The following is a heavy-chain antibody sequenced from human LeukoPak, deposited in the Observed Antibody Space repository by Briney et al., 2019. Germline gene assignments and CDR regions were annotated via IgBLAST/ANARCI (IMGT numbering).Heavy chain of an antibody. CDR1: GDSISSSRYY. J-gene: IGHJ3*02. CDR2: IYYSGSI. V-gene: IGHV4-39*01. Sequence: SETLSLTCTVSGDSISSSRYYWGWIRQPPGKGLEWIGSIYYSGSIWYHPSLKSRVTISVDTSKNQFSLKLTSVTAADTAVYYCARPPRHDFDDSRVHDAFDIWGQGTMVTVSS. CDR3: ARPPRHDFDDSRVHDAFDI. D-gene: IGHD2-15*01.